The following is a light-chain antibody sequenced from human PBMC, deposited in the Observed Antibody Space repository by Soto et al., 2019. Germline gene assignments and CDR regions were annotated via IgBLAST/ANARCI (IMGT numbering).Light chain of an antibody. Sequence: QSSLTQPASVSGSPRQSITISCTGTSSDVGAYNHVSWFQHHPGKAPKLMIYDVSNRPSGVSNRFSGSKSGNTASLTISGLQAEDEADYYCLSYTTSTTYVFGTGT. CDR2: DVS. CDR1: SSDVGAYNH. CDR3: LSYTTSTTYV. J-gene: IGLJ1*01. V-gene: IGLV2-14*03.